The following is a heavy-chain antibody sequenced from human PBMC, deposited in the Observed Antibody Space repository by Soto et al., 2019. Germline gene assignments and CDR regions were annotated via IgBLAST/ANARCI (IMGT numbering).Heavy chain of an antibody. J-gene: IGHJ5*02. D-gene: IGHD2-15*01. CDR2: IYHSGRT. Sequence: PSETLSLTCAVSGGSISSSNWWSWVRQPPGKGLEWIGEIYHSGRTNYNPSLKSRVTISVDKSKNQFSLKLSSVTAADTAVYYCARQRVIPATPTNWFETWGQGTLVTVSS. CDR3: ARQRVIPATPTNWFET. CDR1: GGSISSSNW. V-gene: IGHV4-4*02.